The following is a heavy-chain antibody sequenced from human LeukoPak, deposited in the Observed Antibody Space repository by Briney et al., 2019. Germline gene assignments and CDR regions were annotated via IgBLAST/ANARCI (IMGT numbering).Heavy chain of an antibody. CDR1: GCTFSSSA. D-gene: IGHD5-24*01. CDR2: ISGSGSGGST. CDR3: AKSGYNRFDY. J-gene: IGHJ4*02. V-gene: IGHV3-23*01. Sequence: GGSLRLYCAASGCTFSSSARSWVRQATGKGLKSVSSISGSGSGGSTYYADSVKGRFTISRDNSKNTLYLQMNSLIAEDTAVYYCAKSGYNRFDYWGQGTRVTVSS.